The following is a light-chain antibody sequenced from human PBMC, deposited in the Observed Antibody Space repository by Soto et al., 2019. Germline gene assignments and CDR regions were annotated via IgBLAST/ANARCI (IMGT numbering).Light chain of an antibody. Sequence: DIQMTQSPSTLSASVGDRVTITYRASQSISGWLAWYQQKPGKAPKLLIFDASSLESGVPSRFSGSVSGTEFTLTISSLQPDDFATYYCQHYNSYSPAFGQGTKVEIK. J-gene: IGKJ1*01. CDR1: QSISGW. V-gene: IGKV1-5*01. CDR2: DAS. CDR3: QHYNSYSPA.